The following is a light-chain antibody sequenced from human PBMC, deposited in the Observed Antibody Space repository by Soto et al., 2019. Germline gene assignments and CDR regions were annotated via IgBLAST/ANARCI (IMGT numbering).Light chain of an antibody. CDR3: CSYTSSSTRV. CDR1: SSDVGGHNY. V-gene: IGLV2-14*01. Sequence: QSLLTQPASVSGSPGQSITISCTGTSSDVGGHNYVSWYQQHPGKAPKLMIYEVSNRPSGVSNRFSGSKSGNTASLTISGLQAEDEADYYCCSYTSSSTRVFGTGTKVTVL. CDR2: EVS. J-gene: IGLJ1*01.